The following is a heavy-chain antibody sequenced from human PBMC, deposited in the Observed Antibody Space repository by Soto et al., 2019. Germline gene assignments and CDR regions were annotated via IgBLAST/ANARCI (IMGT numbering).Heavy chain of an antibody. CDR2: VNNDGTDT. CDR3: ARGGLQHALDV. Sequence: EVQLVESGGGLVQPGGSLRLSCAASGFTFSNYWMYWVRQAPGKWLVWVSRVNNDGTDTTHADSLKCRFTISRDNAENTLYLQMNSLRAENTAVYYCARGGLQHALDVWGQGSTVTVS. D-gene: IGHD6-13*01. CDR1: GFTFSNYW. J-gene: IGHJ6*02. V-gene: IGHV3-74*03.